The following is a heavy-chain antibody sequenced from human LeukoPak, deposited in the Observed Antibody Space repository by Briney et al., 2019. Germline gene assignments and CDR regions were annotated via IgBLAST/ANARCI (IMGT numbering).Heavy chain of an antibody. J-gene: IGHJ4*02. V-gene: IGHV1-69*05. Sequence: GASVKVSCKASGGTFSSYAISWVRQAPGQGLEWMGGIIPIFGTANYAQKFQGRVTITTDESTSTAYMELSSLRSEDTAVYYCASPRGMATRRGFDYWGQGTLVTVSS. CDR2: IIPIFGTA. CDR1: GGTFSSYA. CDR3: ASPRGMATRRGFDY. D-gene: IGHD5-24*01.